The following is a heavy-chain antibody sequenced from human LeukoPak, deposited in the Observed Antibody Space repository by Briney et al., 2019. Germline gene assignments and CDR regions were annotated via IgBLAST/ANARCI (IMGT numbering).Heavy chain of an antibody. V-gene: IGHV3-48*03. D-gene: IGHD1-1*01. CDR3: SALLEY. CDR2: IGRGSSPI. CDR1: GITFRIYE. J-gene: IGHJ4*02. Sequence: PGGSLRLSCVASGITFRIYEMNWVRQAPGKGLEWVSHIGRGSSPIYYTDSVQGRFTISRDNAKQSLDLQMNNLRAEDTAVYYCSALLEYWGQGTLVTVSS.